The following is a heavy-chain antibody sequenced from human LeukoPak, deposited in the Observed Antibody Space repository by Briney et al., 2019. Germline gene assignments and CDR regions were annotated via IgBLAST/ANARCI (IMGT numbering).Heavy chain of an antibody. V-gene: IGHV3-66*01. CDR3: AREAAADPYYFDY. D-gene: IGHD6-13*01. CDR1: GFTFSSYG. Sequence: GGSLRLSCAASGFTFSSYGMTWVRQAPGKGLEWVSVIYSGGSTNYADSVKGRFTISRDNSKNTLYLQMNSLRVEDTAVYYCAREAAADPYYFDYWGQGTLVTVSS. CDR2: IYSGGST. J-gene: IGHJ4*02.